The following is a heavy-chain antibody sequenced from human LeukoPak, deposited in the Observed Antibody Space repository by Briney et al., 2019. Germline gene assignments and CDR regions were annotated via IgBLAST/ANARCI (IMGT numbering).Heavy chain of an antibody. CDR2: IYYSGST. CDR1: GGSISSSSYY. J-gene: IGHJ4*02. V-gene: IGHV4-39*07. CDR3: ARSRVTYYYGSGSYYKETYYFDY. Sequence: KASETLSLTCTVSGGSISSSSYYWGWIRPPPGKGLEWIGSIYYSGSTYYNPSLKSRVTISVDTSKNQFSLKLSSVTAADTAVYYCARSRVTYYYGSGSYYKETYYFDYWGQGTLVTVSS. D-gene: IGHD3-10*01.